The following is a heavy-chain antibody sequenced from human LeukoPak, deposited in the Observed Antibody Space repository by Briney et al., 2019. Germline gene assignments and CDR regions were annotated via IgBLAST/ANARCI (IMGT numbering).Heavy chain of an antibody. CDR1: GGSFSGYY. CDR2: INHSGST. J-gene: IGHJ3*02. CDR3: ARLEVTGDAFDI. D-gene: IGHD2-21*02. V-gene: IGHV4-34*01. Sequence: SETLSLTCAVYGGSFSGYYWSWIRQPPGKGLEWIGEINHSGSTNYNPSLKSRVTISVDTSKNQFSLKLSSVTAADTAVYYCARLEVTGDAFDIWGQGTMVTVSS.